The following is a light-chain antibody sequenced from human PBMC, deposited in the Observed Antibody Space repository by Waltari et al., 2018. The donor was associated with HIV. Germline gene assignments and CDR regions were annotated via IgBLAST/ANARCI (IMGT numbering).Light chain of an antibody. CDR3: QQYNSYST. J-gene: IGKJ2*01. V-gene: IGKV1-5*03. CDR1: QSISSW. CDR2: KAT. Sequence: DIQMTPSPSTLSASVGDSVPITCRASQSISSWLAWYQQKPGKAPKLLIYKATSLESGVPSRFSGSGSGTEFTLTISSLQPDDFATYYCQQYNSYSTFGQGTKLEIK.